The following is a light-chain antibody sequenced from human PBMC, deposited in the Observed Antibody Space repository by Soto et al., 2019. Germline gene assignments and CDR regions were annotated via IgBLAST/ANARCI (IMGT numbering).Light chain of an antibody. CDR3: QQYGSSAWT. J-gene: IGKJ1*01. V-gene: IGKV3-20*01. CDR1: QSVSSSY. CDR2: GAS. Sequence: ELVLTQSPGTLSLSPGERATLSCRASQSVSSSYVAWYQQKPGQAPRLLIYGASSRATGIPDRFSGSGSETDFTLTISRPEPEDCAVDYCQQYGSSAWTFGQGTKVEIK.